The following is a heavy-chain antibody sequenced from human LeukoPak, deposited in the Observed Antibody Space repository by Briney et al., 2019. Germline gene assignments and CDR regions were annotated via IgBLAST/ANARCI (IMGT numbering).Heavy chain of an antibody. J-gene: IGHJ3*02. D-gene: IGHD3-10*01. CDR2: ITPIFGTA. Sequence: VASVKVSCKASGGTFSSYAISWVRQAPGQGLEWMGGITPIFGTANYAQKFQGRVTITADESTSTAYMELSSLRSEDTAVYYCAREARESGEWRRAAFDIWGQGTMVTVSS. CDR3: AREARESGEWRRAAFDI. CDR1: GGTFSSYA. V-gene: IGHV1-69*13.